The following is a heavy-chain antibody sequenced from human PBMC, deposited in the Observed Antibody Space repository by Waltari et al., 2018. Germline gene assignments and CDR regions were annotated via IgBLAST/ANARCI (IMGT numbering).Heavy chain of an antibody. CDR1: GYTFTSYY. D-gene: IGHD2-2*01. CDR3: ARVAGGRARAYQD. Sequence: QVQLVQSGAEVKKPGASVKVSCKASGYTFTSYYMHWVRQAPGQGLEWMGIINPSGGSTSYVQKFQGTVTMTSDTSTSTVYMELSSLRSEDTAVYYCARVAGGRARAYQDWGQGTLVTVSS. J-gene: IGHJ4*02. CDR2: INPSGGST. V-gene: IGHV1-46*03.